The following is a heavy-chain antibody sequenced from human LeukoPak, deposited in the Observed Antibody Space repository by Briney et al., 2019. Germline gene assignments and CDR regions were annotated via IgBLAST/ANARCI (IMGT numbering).Heavy chain of an antibody. CDR2: INSDGSST. D-gene: IGHD2-8*01. CDR3: AKTYGVRYYFDY. V-gene: IGHV3-74*01. J-gene: IGHJ4*02. CDR1: GFTFSSYW. Sequence: GGSLRLSCAASGFTFSSYWMHWVRQAPGKGLVWVSRINSDGSSTSYADSVKGRFTISRDNSKNTLYLQMNSLRAEDTAVYYCAKTYGVRYYFDYWGQGTLVTVSS.